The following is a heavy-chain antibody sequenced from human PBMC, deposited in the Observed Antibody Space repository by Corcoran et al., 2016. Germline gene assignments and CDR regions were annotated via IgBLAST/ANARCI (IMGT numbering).Heavy chain of an antibody. D-gene: IGHD2-15*01. V-gene: IGHV1-46*01. CDR1: GYTFTSYY. CDR2: INPSGGST. Sequence: QVQLVQSGAEVKKPGASVKVSYKASGYTFTSYYMHWVRQAPGQGLEWMGIINPSGGSTSYAQKFQGRVTMTRDTSTSTVYMELSSLRSEDTAVYYCARSLPDIVVVVRDWFDPWGQGTLVTVSS. J-gene: IGHJ5*02. CDR3: ARSLPDIVVVVRDWFDP.